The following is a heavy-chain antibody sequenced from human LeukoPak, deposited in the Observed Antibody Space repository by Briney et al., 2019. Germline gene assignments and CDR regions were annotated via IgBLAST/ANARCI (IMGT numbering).Heavy chain of an antibody. CDR2: INHSGST. CDR1: GGSFSGYY. CDR3: ARIYGSGSYGY. J-gene: IGHJ4*02. V-gene: IGHV4-34*01. D-gene: IGHD3-10*01. Sequence: PSETLSLTCAVYGGSFSGYYWSWIRQPPGKGLEWIGEINHSGSTNYNPSLKSRVTISVDTSKNQFSLKLSSVTAADTAVYYCARIYGSGSYGYWGQGTLVTVSS.